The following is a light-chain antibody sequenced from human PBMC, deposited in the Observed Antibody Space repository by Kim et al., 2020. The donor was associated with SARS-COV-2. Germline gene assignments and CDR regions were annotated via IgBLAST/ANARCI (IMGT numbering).Light chain of an antibody. V-gene: IGKV3-20*01. J-gene: IGKJ2*01. Sequence: WSPGEKATLTCTARQGVSRNFLAWYQQTRGQTPRLLIYGAYTRAPGIPDRFSGSGSGADFTLTISSLGPEDFAVYFCKHYGGSRYTFGQGTKLEI. CDR2: GAY. CDR3: KHYGGSRYT. CDR1: QGVSRNF.